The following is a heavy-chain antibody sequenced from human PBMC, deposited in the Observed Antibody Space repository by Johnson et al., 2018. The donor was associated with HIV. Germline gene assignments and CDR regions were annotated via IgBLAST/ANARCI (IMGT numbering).Heavy chain of an antibody. CDR1: GFTFSSYG. D-gene: IGHD6-6*01. Sequence: VQLVESGGGVVQPGGSLRLSCAASGFTFSSYGMHWVRQAPGKGLEWVANIKQDGSEKYYVDSVKGRFTISRDNAKNALDLEMNSLRAEDTAVYYCARVAQSIAARPEAFDIWGQGTMVTVSS. J-gene: IGHJ3*02. CDR2: IKQDGSEK. V-gene: IGHV3-7*05. CDR3: ARVAQSIAARPEAFDI.